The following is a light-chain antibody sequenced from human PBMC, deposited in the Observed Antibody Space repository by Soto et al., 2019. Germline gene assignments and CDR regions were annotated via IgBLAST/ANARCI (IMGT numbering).Light chain of an antibody. Sequence: VLTQSTATLWLSPGERATLPCRASQSVTSNYLAWYQQKPGQAPRLLIFGASIRATGLPDRFSGSGSGTDFTLTISRLEPEDFAVYHCQQYGSSPTTFGQGTKVDIK. V-gene: IGKV3-20*01. CDR3: QQYGSSPTT. CDR2: GAS. CDR1: QSVTSNY. J-gene: IGKJ1*01.